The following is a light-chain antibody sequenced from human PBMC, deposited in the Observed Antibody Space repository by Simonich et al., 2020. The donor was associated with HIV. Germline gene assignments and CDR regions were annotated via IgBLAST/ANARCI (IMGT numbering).Light chain of an antibody. CDR3: MQGTLWWT. CDR2: KVS. CDR1: QSLVHSDGNTY. J-gene: IGKJ1*01. V-gene: IGKV2-30*02. Sequence: DIVMTQSPLSLPVTLGQPASISCRSSQSLVHSDGNTYLNWYHQRPGQSPRRLIYKVSNRDSGVPDRCSGSGSDTDFTLKSSRVEAEDVGIYYCMQGTLWWTFGQGTKVEIK.